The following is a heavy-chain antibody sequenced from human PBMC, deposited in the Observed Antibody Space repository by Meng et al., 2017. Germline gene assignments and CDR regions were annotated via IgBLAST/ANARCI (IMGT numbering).Heavy chain of an antibody. CDR1: GFTFSSYD. D-gene: IGHD3-10*01. Sequence: GESLKISCAASGFTFSSYDMHWVRQATGKGLEWVSAIGTAGDTYYPGSVKGRFTISRENAKNSLYLQMNSLRAEDTALYYCAKALSSGYYGSRNDAFDIWGQGTMVTVSS. V-gene: IGHV3-13*01. CDR3: AKALSSGYYGSRNDAFDI. J-gene: IGHJ3*02. CDR2: IGTAGDT.